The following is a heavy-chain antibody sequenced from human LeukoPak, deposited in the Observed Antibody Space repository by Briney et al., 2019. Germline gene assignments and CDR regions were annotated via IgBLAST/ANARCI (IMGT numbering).Heavy chain of an antibody. CDR1: GGSISSSSYY. CDR2: IYYSGST. Sequence: ETLSLTCTVSGGSISSSSYYWGWIRQPPGKGLEWIGSIYYSGSTYYNPSLKSRVTISVDTSKNQFSLKLSSVTAADTAVYYCARDGYSGNDGIWGQGTLVTVSS. V-gene: IGHV4-39*07. J-gene: IGHJ4*02. D-gene: IGHD5-12*01. CDR3: ARDGYSGNDGI.